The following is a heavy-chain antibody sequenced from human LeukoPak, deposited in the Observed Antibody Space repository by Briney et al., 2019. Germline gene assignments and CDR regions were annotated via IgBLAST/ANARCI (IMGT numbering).Heavy chain of an antibody. Sequence: DSVKVSCKASGYTFTSYDINWVRQATGQGLEWMGWMNPNSGNTGYAQKFQGRVTMTRNTSISTAYMELSSLRSEDTAVYYCARVVRLHNWFDPWGQGTLVTVSS. CDR1: GYTFTSYD. J-gene: IGHJ5*02. CDR2: MNPNSGNT. V-gene: IGHV1-8*01. CDR3: ARVVRLHNWFDP. D-gene: IGHD4-11*01.